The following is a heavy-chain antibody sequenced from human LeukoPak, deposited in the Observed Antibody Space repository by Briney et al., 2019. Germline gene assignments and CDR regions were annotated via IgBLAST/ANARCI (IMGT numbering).Heavy chain of an antibody. J-gene: IGHJ4*02. CDR2: INPNSGGT. V-gene: IGHV1-2*06. Sequence: ASVKVSCKASGYTFTGYYMHWMRQAPGQGLEWMGRINPNSGGTNYAQKFQGRVTMTRDTSISTAYMELSRLRSDDTAVYYCARDGRGITADPDYWGQGTLVTVSS. CDR1: GYTFTGYY. CDR3: ARDGRGITADPDY. D-gene: IGHD6-13*01.